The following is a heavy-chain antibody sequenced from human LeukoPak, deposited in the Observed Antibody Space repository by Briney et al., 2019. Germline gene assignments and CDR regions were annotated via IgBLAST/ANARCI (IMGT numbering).Heavy chain of an antibody. D-gene: IGHD2-2*02. CDR3: ARGNRYCSSTSCYRIWTDYYYGMDV. CDR2: ISAYNGNT. J-gene: IGHJ6*02. V-gene: IGHV1-18*01. Sequence: ASVKVSCKASGYTFTSYGISWVRQAPGQGLEWMGWISAYNGNTNYAQKHQGRVTLTTDTSTSTAYMELRSLRSDDTAVYYCARGNRYCSSTSCYRIWTDYYYGMDVWGQGTTVTVSS. CDR1: GYTFTSYG.